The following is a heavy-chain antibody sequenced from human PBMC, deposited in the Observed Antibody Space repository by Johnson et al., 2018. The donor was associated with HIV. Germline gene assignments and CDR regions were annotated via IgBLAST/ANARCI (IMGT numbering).Heavy chain of an antibody. V-gene: IGHV3-30*04. J-gene: IGHJ3*02. CDR3: ASSWGNAFDI. Sequence: QVQLVESGGDVVRPGGSLRISCVASGFTFTTYAMHWVRQAPGKGLEWVAVISYDGSNKYYADSVKGRFTISRDNSKNTLYLQMNSLRAEDTAVYYWASSWGNAFDIWGQGTMVTVSS. D-gene: IGHD7-27*01. CDR1: GFTFTTYA. CDR2: ISYDGSNK.